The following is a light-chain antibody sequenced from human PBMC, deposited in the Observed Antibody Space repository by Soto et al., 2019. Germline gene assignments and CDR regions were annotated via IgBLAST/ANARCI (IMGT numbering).Light chain of an antibody. CDR1: SSDVGGYKY. CDR3: SSYAGSNNFVV. CDR2: EVS. Sequence: QSALTQPPSASGSPGQSVTISCTGTSSDVGGYKYVSWYQQHPGKAPKLIIYEVSNRPSGVPDRFSGSKSGNTASLTVSGLQTEDDADYYCSSYAGSNNFVVFGGGTKLTVL. J-gene: IGLJ2*01. V-gene: IGLV2-8*01.